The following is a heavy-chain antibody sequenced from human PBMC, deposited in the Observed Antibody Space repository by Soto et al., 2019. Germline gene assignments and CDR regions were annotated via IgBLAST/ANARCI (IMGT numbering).Heavy chain of an antibody. J-gene: IGHJ6*02. Sequence: QVQLVQSGAEVKKPGASVKVSCKASGYTFTRSGISWVRQAPGQGLEWMGWISTYNGDTNYAQKFQGRVTMTTDTSTSTVHMEVRSLRSDDTAVYYCAREGVALYYYYGMDVWGQGTPVTVSS. V-gene: IGHV1-18*01. D-gene: IGHD5-12*01. CDR1: GYTFTRSG. CDR3: AREGVALYYYYGMDV. CDR2: ISTYNGDT.